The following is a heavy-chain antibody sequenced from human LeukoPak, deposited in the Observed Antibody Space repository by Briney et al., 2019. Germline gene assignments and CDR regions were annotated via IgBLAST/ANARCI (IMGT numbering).Heavy chain of an antibody. V-gene: IGHV4-34*01. CDR2: INHSGST. CDR3: GRGWPRLYGSGSPNYYYYYMDV. D-gene: IGHD3-10*01. J-gene: IGHJ6*03. Sequence: SETLSLTCAVYGGSFSGYYWSWIRQPPGKGLEWIGEINHSGSTNYNPSLKSRVTILVEPSKNQFSLKLRSVPAAEKAVYYCGRGWPRLYGSGSPNYYYYYMDVWGKGTTVPVSS. CDR1: GGSFSGYY.